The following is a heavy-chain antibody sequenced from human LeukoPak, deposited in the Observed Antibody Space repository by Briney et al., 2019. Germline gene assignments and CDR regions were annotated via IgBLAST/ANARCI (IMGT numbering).Heavy chain of an antibody. D-gene: IGHD2-2*01. J-gene: IGHJ6*02. CDR3: ARDRPLVEGGGMDV. CDR1: RFTVSSNY. Sequence: GGSLRLSCAASRFTVSSNYMSWVRQAPGKGLEWVSVIYSGGSTYYADSVKGRFTISRDNSKNTLYLQMNSLRAEDTAVYYCARDRPLVEGGGMDVWGQGTTVTVSS. CDR2: IYSGGST. V-gene: IGHV3-53*01.